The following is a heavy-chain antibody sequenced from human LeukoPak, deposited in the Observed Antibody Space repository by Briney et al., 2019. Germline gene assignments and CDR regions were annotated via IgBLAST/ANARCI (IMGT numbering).Heavy chain of an antibody. CDR3: AREIRYSSSWYEWFDP. Sequence: ASVKVSCKASGYTFTGYYMHWVRQAPGQGLEWMGWINPNSGGTNYAQKFQGRVTMTRDTSISTAYMELSRLRSDDTAVYYCAREIRYSSSWYEWFDPWGQGTLVTVSS. V-gene: IGHV1-2*02. J-gene: IGHJ5*02. D-gene: IGHD6-13*01. CDR1: GYTFTGYY. CDR2: INPNSGGT.